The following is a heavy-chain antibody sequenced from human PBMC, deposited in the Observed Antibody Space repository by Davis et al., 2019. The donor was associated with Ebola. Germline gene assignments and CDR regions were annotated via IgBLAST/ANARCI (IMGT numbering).Heavy chain of an antibody. J-gene: IGHJ6*03. D-gene: IGHD4-11*01. CDR3: ARAYSNYAYYYYYYMDV. CDR1: GGSVSRGSYY. Sequence: PSETLSLTCTVSGGSVSRGSYYRSWIRQPPGKGLEWIGYIYYSGSTNYNPSLKSRVTISVDTSKNQFSLKLSSVTAEDTAVYYCARAYSNYAYYYYYYMDVWGKGTTVTVSS. CDR2: IYYSGST. V-gene: IGHV4-61*01.